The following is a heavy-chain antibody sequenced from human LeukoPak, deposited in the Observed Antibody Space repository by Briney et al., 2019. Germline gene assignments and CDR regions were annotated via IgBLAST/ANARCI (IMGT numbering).Heavy chain of an antibody. CDR3: ARVGLPGGSYEHDAFDI. V-gene: IGHV4-4*07. J-gene: IGHJ3*02. CDR1: GGSISSYY. CDR2: IYTSGST. D-gene: IGHD1-26*01. Sequence: ETLSLTCTVSGGSISSYYWSWIRQPAGKGLEWIGRIYTSGSTNYNPSLKSRVTMSVDTSKNQFSLKLSSVTAADTAVYYCARVGLPGGSYEHDAFDIWGQGTMVTVSS.